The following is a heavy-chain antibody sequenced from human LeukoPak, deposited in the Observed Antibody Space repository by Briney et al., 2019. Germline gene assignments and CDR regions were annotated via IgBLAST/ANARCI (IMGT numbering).Heavy chain of an antibody. CDR1: GGSISSSNW. J-gene: IGHJ4*02. CDR3: ARDPWGYGSGGFDY. CDR2: IYHSGST. V-gene: IGHV4-4*02. Sequence: SGTLSLTCAVSGGSISSSNWWSWVRQPPGKGLEWIGEIYHSGSTNYNPSLKSRVTISVDKSKNQFSLKLSSVTAAYTAVYYCARDPWGYGSGGFDYWGQGTLVTVSS. D-gene: IGHD3-10*01.